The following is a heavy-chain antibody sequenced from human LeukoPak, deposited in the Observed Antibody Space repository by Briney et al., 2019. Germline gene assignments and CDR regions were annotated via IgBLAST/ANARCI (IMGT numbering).Heavy chain of an antibody. CDR2: INPNSGGT. J-gene: IGHJ4*02. Sequence: ASVKVSCKASGYTFTGYYMHWVRQAPGQGLEWMGWINPNSGGTNYAQKFQGRVTMTRNTSISTAYMELSSLRSEDTAVYYCARSQQLEPIDYWGQGTLVTVSS. CDR1: GYTFTGYY. D-gene: IGHD6-13*01. V-gene: IGHV1-2*02. CDR3: ARSQQLEPIDY.